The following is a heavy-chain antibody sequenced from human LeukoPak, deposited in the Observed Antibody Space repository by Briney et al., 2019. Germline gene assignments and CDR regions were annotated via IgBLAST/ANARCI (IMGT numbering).Heavy chain of an antibody. CDR2: ISFDGSGE. CDR1: GFSFSNYG. CDR3: AKETYDTSGYQLYNDYYGMDV. J-gene: IGHJ6*02. Sequence: GGSLRLSCAASGFSFSNYGLHWVRQAPGKGLEWVAVISFDGSGEYYSDSVKGRFTISRDNSKNTLYLQMNNLRAEDTAVYYCAKETYDTSGYQLYNDYYGMDVWGQGTTVTVSS. V-gene: IGHV3-30*18. D-gene: IGHD3-22*01.